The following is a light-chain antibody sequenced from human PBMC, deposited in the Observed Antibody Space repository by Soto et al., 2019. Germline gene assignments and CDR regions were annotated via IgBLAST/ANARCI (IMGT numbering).Light chain of an antibody. J-gene: IGKJ1*01. CDR3: QQYSSYQWT. CDR1: QTISSW. Sequence: DIQMTQSPSTLSVSVGDRVTITCRASQTISSWLAWYQQKPGKAPKLLIYKASTLTSGVPSRFSGSGSGTEFTLTISSLQPDDFATYYCQQYSSYQWTFGQGTKVDIK. V-gene: IGKV1-5*03. CDR2: KAS.